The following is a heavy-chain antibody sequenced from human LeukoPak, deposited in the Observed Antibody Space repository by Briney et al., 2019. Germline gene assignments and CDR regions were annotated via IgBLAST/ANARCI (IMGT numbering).Heavy chain of an antibody. J-gene: IGHJ4*02. CDR1: GYTFTDYY. CDR2: IDPDSGGT. D-gene: IGHD2-2*02. V-gene: IGHV1-2*02. Sequence: VASVTVSFKTSGYTFTDYYLHWVRQAPGQRPEWMGRIDPDSGGTHYGQKFQGRVTVTRDTSITTVYMELSGLTSDDTAVYYCARVPGPYTTSRFDFWGQGTLVTVSS. CDR3: ARVPGPYTTSRFDF.